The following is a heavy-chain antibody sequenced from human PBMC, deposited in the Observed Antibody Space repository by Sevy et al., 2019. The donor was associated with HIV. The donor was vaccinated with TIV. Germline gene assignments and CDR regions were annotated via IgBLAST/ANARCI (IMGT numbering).Heavy chain of an antibody. CDR3: TRDLPPSATTVAHFDY. CDR2: ISSSGSLI. D-gene: IGHD4-17*01. CDR1: GFTFSSFE. J-gene: IGHJ4*02. Sequence: GGSLRLSCAASGFTFSSFEMNWVRQTPGKGLEWVSFISSSGSLIYYADSVKGRFTISRDNAKNSLYLQMNSLRAEDMGVYYCTRDLPPSATTVAHFDYWGQGTLVTVSS. V-gene: IGHV3-48*03.